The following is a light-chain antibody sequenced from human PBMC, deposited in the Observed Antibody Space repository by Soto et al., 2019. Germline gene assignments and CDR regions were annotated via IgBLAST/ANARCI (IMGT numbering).Light chain of an antibody. CDR3: QHYNSYSEA. Sequence: DLPITQSPSTLSGSVGARVTITCRASQTISSWLAWYQQKPGKAPKLLIYKASTLKSGVPSRFSGSGSGTELTITISSLQPDDFATYDGQHYNSYSEAFGQGTRLEIK. V-gene: IGKV1-5*03. CDR2: KAS. CDR1: QTISSW. J-gene: IGKJ5*01.